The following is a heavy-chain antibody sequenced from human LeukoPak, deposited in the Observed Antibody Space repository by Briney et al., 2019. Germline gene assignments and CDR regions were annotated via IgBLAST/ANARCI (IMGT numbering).Heavy chain of an antibody. D-gene: IGHD3-10*01. Sequence: SETLSLTCTVSGGSISSGGYYWSWIRRHPGKGLEWIGYIYYSGSTYCNPSLKSRVTISVDTSKNQFSLKLSSVTAADTAVYYCARDRAYDAFDIWGQGTMVTVSS. CDR1: GGSISSGGYY. V-gene: IGHV4-31*03. CDR3: ARDRAYDAFDI. CDR2: IYYSGST. J-gene: IGHJ3*02.